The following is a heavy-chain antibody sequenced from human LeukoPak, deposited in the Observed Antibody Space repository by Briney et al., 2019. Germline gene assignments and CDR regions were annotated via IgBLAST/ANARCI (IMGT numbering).Heavy chain of an antibody. CDR1: GFTFSSYG. D-gene: IGHD3-22*01. CDR3: AQGYYDSSGYYHFDY. J-gene: IGHJ4*02. CDR2: IWYDGSNK. V-gene: IGHV3-33*01. Sequence: GGSLRLSCAASGFTFSSYGMHWVRQAPGKGLEWVAVIWYDGSNKYYADSVKGRFTISRDNSKNTLYLQMNSLRAEDTAVYYCAQGYYDSSGYYHFDYWSQGTLVTVSS.